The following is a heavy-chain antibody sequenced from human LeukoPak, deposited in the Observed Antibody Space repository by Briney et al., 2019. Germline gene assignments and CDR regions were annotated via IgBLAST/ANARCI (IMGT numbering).Heavy chain of an antibody. CDR1: GYTFTGYY. CDR2: INPSSGGT. V-gene: IGHV1-2*06. J-gene: IGHJ6*02. D-gene: IGHD1-14*01. CDR3: ARKPEGMDV. Sequence: ASVKVSCKASGYTFTGYYIHWVRQAPGQGLEWMGRINPSSGGTNYAQKFQGTVTMTRDTSISTAYMELSRLRSDDTAVYYCARKPEGMDVWGQGPTVTVSS.